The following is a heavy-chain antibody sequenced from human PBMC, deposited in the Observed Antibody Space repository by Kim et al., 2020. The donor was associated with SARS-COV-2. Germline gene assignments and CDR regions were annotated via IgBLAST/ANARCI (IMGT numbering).Heavy chain of an antibody. V-gene: IGHV3-30*04. D-gene: IGHD5-18*01. J-gene: IGHJ4*02. CDR3: ARDEGIRYSPWDY. CDR2: ISYDGSNK. CDR1: GFTFSSYA. Sequence: GGSLRLSCAASGFTFSSYAMHWVRQAPGKGLEWVAVISYDGSNKYYADSVKGRFTISRDNSKNTLYLQMNSLRAEDTAVYYCARDEGIRYSPWDYWGQGTLVTVSS.